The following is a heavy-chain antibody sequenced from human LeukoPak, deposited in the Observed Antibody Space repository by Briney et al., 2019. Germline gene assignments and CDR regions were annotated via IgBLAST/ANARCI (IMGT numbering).Heavy chain of an antibody. Sequence: GGSLRLSCAASAFNFSSYAMSWVRQAPGKGLEWVSVISGSGGSTYYADSVKGRFTISRDNSKSTLYLQMNSLRAEDTAVYYCAKKVYSSSWYDRGYFDYWGQGTLVTVSS. CDR1: AFNFSSYA. V-gene: IGHV3-23*01. J-gene: IGHJ4*02. D-gene: IGHD6-13*01. CDR3: AKKVYSSSWYDRGYFDY. CDR2: ISGSGGST.